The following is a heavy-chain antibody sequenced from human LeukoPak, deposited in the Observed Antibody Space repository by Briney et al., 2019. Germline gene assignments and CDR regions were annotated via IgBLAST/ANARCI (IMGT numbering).Heavy chain of an antibody. Sequence: GGSLRLSCAASGFTFNNYPMGWVRQAPGKGLEWLSAIGGEKSGSWTKSTDSVKGRFTISRDNSENTLYLQMDSLTVEDTAVYYCARAGVISGWDYWGQGVLVTVSS. D-gene: IGHD3-3*02. V-gene: IGHV3-23*01. J-gene: IGHJ4*02. CDR1: GFTFNNYP. CDR2: IGGEKSGSWT. CDR3: ARAGVISGWDY.